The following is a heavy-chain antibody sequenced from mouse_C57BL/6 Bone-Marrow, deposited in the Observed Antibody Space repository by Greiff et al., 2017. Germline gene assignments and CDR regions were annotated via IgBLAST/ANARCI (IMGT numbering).Heavy chain of an antibody. Sequence: QVQLQQPGAELVKPGASVKMSCKASGYTFTSYWITWVKQRPGQGLEWIGDIYPGSGSTNYNEKFKSKATLTVDTSSSTAYMQLSSLTSEDSAVYYCARGVYYNNPSYAMDYWGQGTSVTVSS. CDR1: GYTFTSYW. D-gene: IGHD2-5*01. CDR3: ARGVYYNNPSYAMDY. CDR2: IYPGSGST. J-gene: IGHJ4*01. V-gene: IGHV1-55*01.